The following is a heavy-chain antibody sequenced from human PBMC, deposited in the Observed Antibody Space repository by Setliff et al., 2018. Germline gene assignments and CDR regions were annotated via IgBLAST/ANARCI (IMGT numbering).Heavy chain of an antibody. V-gene: IGHV3-23*03. CDR1: GFTFSTYS. J-gene: IGHJ4*02. D-gene: IGHD2-15*01. CDR3: ARTCSGSGCYAGLES. Sequence: GSLRLSCAASGFTFSTYSMSWVRQAPGKGLEWVSVIYSGGSSTYYADSVKGRFTISRDNSKNTLYLQMNSLRPEDTAVYYCARTCSGSGCYAGLESWGQGTPVTVSS. CDR2: IYSGGSST.